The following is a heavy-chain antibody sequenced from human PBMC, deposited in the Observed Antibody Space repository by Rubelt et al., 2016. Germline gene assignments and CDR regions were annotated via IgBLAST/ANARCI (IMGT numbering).Heavy chain of an antibody. V-gene: IGHV4-59*01. CDR3: ARAPITLIRFDD. CDR2: IYYSGST. Sequence: QVQLQESGPGLVKPSETLSLTCTVSGGSISSYYWSWIRQPPGKGLEWIGYIYYSGSTNYNPSLKSRVTISVETSKNQFSLKLSSVTAADTAGYYWARAPITLIRFDDWGQGTLVTVSS. CDR1: GGSISSYY. J-gene: IGHJ4*02. D-gene: IGHD3-22*01.